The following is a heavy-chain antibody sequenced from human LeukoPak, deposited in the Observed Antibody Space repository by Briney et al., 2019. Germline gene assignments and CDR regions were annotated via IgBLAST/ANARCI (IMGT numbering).Heavy chain of an antibody. J-gene: IGHJ4*02. CDR3: AAAGDY. CDR1: GFTFGSYT. CDR2: ISSTSTT. D-gene: IGHD3-10*01. V-gene: IGHV3-48*02. Sequence: GGSLRLSCAVSGFTFGSYTMNWVRQAPGKGLEWVSHISSTSTTYYADSVKGRFTTSRDNAKNLLYPQMNSLRDEDTAVYYCAAAGDYWGQGTLVTVSS.